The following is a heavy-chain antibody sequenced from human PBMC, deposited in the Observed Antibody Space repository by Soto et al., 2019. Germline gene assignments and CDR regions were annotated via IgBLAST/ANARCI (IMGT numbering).Heavy chain of an antibody. Sequence: PGGSLRLSCAASGFTFDDYAMHWVRQAPGKGLEWVSGISWNSGSIGYADSVKGRFTISRDNAKNSLYLQMNSLRAEDTALYYCAKDMGREPLRVDFDYWGQGTLVTVSS. V-gene: IGHV3-9*01. J-gene: IGHJ4*02. D-gene: IGHD3-10*01. CDR3: AKDMGREPLRVDFDY. CDR1: GFTFDDYA. CDR2: ISWNSGSI.